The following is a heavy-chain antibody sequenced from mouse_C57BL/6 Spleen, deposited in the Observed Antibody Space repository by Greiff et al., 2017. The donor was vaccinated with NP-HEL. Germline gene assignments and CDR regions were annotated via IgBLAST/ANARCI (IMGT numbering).Heavy chain of an antibody. V-gene: IGHV2-3*01. CDR3: AHEGNDYDRDYYAMDY. CDR1: GFSLTSYG. CDR2: IWGDGST. D-gene: IGHD2-4*01. Sequence: VQLQQSGPGLVAPSQSLSITCTVSGFSLTSYGVSWVRQPPGKGLEWLGVIWGDGSTNYHSALISRLSISKDNSKSQVFLKLNSLQTDDTATYYCAHEGNDYDRDYYAMDYWGQGTSVTVSS. J-gene: IGHJ4*01.